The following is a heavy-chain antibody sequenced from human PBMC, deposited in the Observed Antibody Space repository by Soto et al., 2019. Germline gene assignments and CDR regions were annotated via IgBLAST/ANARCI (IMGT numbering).Heavy chain of an antibody. CDR3: TRANWYSEY. Sequence: TLSLTCTVSGGSINNHYWSWIRQPPGKGLEWLGYVYYNGITNYNPALKSRVTMSVDTSKPQFSLNLTSLTAADTAIYYCTRANWYSEYWGQGTLVTVSS. CDR2: VYYNGIT. D-gene: IGHD7-27*01. J-gene: IGHJ4*02. V-gene: IGHV4-59*11. CDR1: GGSINNHY.